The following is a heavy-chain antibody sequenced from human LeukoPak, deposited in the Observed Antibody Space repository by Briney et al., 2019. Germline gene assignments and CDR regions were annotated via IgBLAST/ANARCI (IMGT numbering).Heavy chain of an antibody. CDR3: ASLGYSGYETLPLGQQLLNPHYYYYGMDV. CDR2: ISYDGSNK. Sequence: GGSLRLSCAASGFTFSSYAMHWVHQAPGKGLEWVAVISYDGSNKYYADSVKGRFTISRDNSKNTLYLQMNSLRAEDTAVYYCASLGYSGYETLPLGQQLLNPHYYYYGMDVWGQGTTVTVSS. V-gene: IGHV3-30*04. CDR1: GFTFSSYA. J-gene: IGHJ6*02. D-gene: IGHD5-12*01.